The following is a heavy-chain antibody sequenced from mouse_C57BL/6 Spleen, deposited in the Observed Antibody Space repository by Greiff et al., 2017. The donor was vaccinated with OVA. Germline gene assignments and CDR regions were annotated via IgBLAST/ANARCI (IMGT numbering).Heavy chain of an antibody. CDR2: ISGGGGNT. CDR1: GFTFSSYT. CDR3: ARHGYGGYYDAMDY. J-gene: IGHJ4*01. V-gene: IGHV5-9*01. D-gene: IGHD2-3*01. Sequence: EVKLVESGGGLVKPGGSLKLSCAASGFTFSSYTMSWVRQTPEKRLEWVATISGGGGNTYYPDSVKGRFTISRDNAKNTLYLQMSSLRSEDTALYYCARHGYGGYYDAMDYWGQGTSVTVSS.